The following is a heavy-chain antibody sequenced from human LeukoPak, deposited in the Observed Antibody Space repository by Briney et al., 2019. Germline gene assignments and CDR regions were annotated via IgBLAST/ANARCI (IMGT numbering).Heavy chain of an antibody. D-gene: IGHD2/OR15-2a*01. CDR2: ISYTGTT. CDR1: GDSISSYH. Sequence: SETLSLTCTVSGDSISSYHWNWIRQPPGKGLEYIGHISYTGTTNYNPSLKSRVTISLDTPKNQSSLKLNSVTAADTAVYYCARGRQYLNPFDSWGQGTLSPSPQ. CDR3: ARGRQYLNPFDS. J-gene: IGHJ4*02. V-gene: IGHV4-59*01.